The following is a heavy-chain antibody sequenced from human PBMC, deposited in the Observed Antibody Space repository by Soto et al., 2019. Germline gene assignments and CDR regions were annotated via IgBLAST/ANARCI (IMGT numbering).Heavy chain of an antibody. V-gene: IGHV1-69*13. D-gene: IGHD3-22*01. Sequence: SVKVSCKASGGTFSSYAISWVRQAPGQGLEWMGGIIPIFGTANYAQKFQGRVTITADESTSTAYMELSSLRSEDTAVYYCARPHQYYYDSSGYFRYYYGMDVWGQGTTVTVSS. CDR2: IIPIFGTA. CDR3: ARPHQYYYDSSGYFRYYYGMDV. CDR1: GGTFSSYA. J-gene: IGHJ6*02.